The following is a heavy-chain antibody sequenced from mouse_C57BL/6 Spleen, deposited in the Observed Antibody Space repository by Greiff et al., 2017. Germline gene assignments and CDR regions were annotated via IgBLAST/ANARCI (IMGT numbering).Heavy chain of an antibody. J-gene: IGHJ3*01. V-gene: IGHV5-16*01. CDR2: SNYDGSST. D-gene: IGHD1-1*01. CDR3: ARGGYYGSSSWFAY. Sequence: EVMLVESEGGLVQPGSSMKLSCTASGFTFRDYYMAWVRQVPEKGLEWVANSNYDGSSTYYLESLKSRFIISRDNAKNILYLQMSSLKSEDTATYYCARGGYYGSSSWFAYWGQGTLVTVSA. CDR1: GFTFRDYY.